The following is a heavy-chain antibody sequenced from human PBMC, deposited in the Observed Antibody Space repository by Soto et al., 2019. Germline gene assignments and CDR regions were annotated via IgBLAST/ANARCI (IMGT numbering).Heavy chain of an antibody. Sequence: PGESLKISFKGSGYSFTSYWIGWVRQMPGKGLEWMGIIYPGDSDTRYSPSFQGQVTISADKSISTAYLQWSSLKASDTAMYYCARQMGIAVAGTRNWFDPWGQGTPVTVSS. J-gene: IGHJ5*02. CDR2: IYPGDSDT. CDR3: ARQMGIAVAGTRNWFDP. D-gene: IGHD6-19*01. CDR1: GYSFTSYW. V-gene: IGHV5-51*01.